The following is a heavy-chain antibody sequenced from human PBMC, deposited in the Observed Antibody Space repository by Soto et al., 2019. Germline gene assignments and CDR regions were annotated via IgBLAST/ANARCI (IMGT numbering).Heavy chain of an antibody. J-gene: IGHJ4*02. D-gene: IGHD4-17*01. Sequence: QVQLVQYGAEVKKPGASVKVSCKTSGYTFSSYGISWVRQAPGQGLEWMGWISTYKGDTHYVQNLQGRVTLTTDPSTSTAYMELRSLRSDDTAVYYCARAYGDYYFDYWGQGTLVTVSS. CDR2: ISTYKGDT. CDR3: ARAYGDYYFDY. CDR1: GYTFSSYG. V-gene: IGHV1-18*01.